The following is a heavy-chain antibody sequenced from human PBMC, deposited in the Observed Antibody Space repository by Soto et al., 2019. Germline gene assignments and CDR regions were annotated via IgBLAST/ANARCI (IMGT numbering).Heavy chain of an antibody. J-gene: IGHJ4*02. D-gene: IGHD2-21*01. CDR1: GLSFSDAW. CDR2: IKSKPAGGTT. V-gene: IGHV3-15*01. Sequence: GGSLRLSCAASGLSFSDAWMSWVRQAPGQGLEWVGRIKSKPAGGTTDYAAPVKGRFTISRDDSKNMVYLQMNSLKTEDTAVYYCNEDLKGGNSDLFDYWGQGTLVTVSS. CDR3: NEDLKGGNSDLFDY.